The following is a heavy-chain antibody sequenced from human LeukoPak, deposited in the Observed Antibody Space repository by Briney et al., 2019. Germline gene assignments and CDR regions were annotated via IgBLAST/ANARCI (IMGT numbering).Heavy chain of an antibody. CDR1: GGSISSSNW. CDR3: ASLTSYSSSYDY. CDR2: IYHSGST. Sequence: PSGTLSLTCAVSGGSISSSNWRSWVRQPPGKGLEWIGEIYHSGSTNYNPSLKSRVTISVDKSKNQFSLKLSSVTAADTAVYYCASLTSYSSSYDYWGQGTLVTVSS. D-gene: IGHD6-13*01. J-gene: IGHJ4*02. V-gene: IGHV4-4*02.